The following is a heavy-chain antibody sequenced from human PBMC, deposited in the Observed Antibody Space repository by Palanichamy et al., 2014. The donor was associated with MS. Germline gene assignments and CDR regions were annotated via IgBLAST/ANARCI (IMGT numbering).Heavy chain of an antibody. Sequence: QVHLLQSGAEVKKPGASVKVSCKASGYNFTSDAMHWVRQAPGQRLEWMGWVDSGKGKTKYSQRFQGGLTITWDTSATTVYMDLSSLRSEDTAVYYCARTTNRDFYYGMDVWGQGTTVTVSS. CDR3: ARTTNRDFYYGMDV. CDR2: VDSGKGKT. J-gene: IGHJ6*02. V-gene: IGHV1-3*01. CDR1: GYNFTSDA. D-gene: IGHD1-1*01.